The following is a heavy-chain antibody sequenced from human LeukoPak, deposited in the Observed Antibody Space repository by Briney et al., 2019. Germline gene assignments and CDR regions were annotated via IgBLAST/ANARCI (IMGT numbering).Heavy chain of an antibody. Sequence: GGSLRLSCAASGFTFSSYAMSWVRQAPGKGLEWVSAISGSGGSTYYADSVKGRFTISRDNSKNTLCLQMNSLRAEDTAVYYCARDGLSIAVAGTSYFDYWGQGTLVTVSS. J-gene: IGHJ4*02. D-gene: IGHD6-19*01. CDR1: GFTFSSYA. CDR2: ISGSGGST. CDR3: ARDGLSIAVAGTSYFDY. V-gene: IGHV3-23*01.